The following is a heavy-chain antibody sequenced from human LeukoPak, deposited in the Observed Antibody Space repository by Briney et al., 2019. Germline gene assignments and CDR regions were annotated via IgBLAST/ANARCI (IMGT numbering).Heavy chain of an antibody. D-gene: IGHD4-17*01. V-gene: IGHV3-53*01. CDR2: IYSGGST. CDR1: GVTVSTNP. Sequence: TGGSLRLSCAASGVTVSTNPMSWLRQALGKGLEWVSVIYSGGSTSYADSVKGRFTLSRDNSKNTLYLQMNSLRVEDTAVYYCARGGDYEGDAFDLWGQGTMVIVSS. CDR3: ARGGDYEGDAFDL. J-gene: IGHJ3*01.